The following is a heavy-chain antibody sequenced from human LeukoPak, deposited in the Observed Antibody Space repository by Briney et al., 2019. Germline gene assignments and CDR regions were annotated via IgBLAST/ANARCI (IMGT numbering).Heavy chain of an antibody. Sequence: GGTLRLSCAASGFTFANYGMGWVRQAPGKGLEWVSAISGSGGRINYADSVKGRFTISRDNSKNTLYLQMNSLRAEDTAVYYCAKMSASTSMVTGGLDYWGQGTLVTVSS. CDR3: AKMSASTSMVTGGLDY. CDR1: GFTFANYG. J-gene: IGHJ4*02. V-gene: IGHV3-23*01. CDR2: ISGSGGRI. D-gene: IGHD5-18*01.